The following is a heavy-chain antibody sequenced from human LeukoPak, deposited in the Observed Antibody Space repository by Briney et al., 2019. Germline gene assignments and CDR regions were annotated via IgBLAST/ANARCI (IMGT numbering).Heavy chain of an antibody. CDR2: ISSTGSTT. CDR3: AKDSRSSGSNWGAYYFDY. Sequence: GGSLRLTCAGSGFSFNRDSMNWVRQAPGKGLEWISYISSTGSTTYYADSVRGRFTISRDNAKISLYLQMNSLRAEDTAVYYCAKDSRSSGSNWGAYYFDYWGQGTLVTVSS. J-gene: IGHJ4*02. V-gene: IGHV3-48*01. D-gene: IGHD1-26*01. CDR1: GFSFNRDS.